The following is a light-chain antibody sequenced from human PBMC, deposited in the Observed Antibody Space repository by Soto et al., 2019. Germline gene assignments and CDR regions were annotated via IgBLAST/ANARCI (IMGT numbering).Light chain of an antibody. J-gene: IGLJ1*01. CDR3: SSYTDTYTFV. Sequence: QSALTQPASVSGSPGQSITISCTGTSTDIGGYDYVSWYQHHPSKAPKLLIYEVSNRPLGVSNRFAGYKSDNTASLTISGLQTEDEADYYCSSYTDTYTFVFGTGTKVTVL. V-gene: IGLV2-14*01. CDR2: EVS. CDR1: STDIGGYDY.